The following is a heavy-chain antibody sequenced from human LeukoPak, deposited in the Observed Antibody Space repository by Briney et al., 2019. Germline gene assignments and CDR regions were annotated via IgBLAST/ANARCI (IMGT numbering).Heavy chain of an antibody. J-gene: IGHJ6*03. Sequence: ASVKVSCKASGYTFTSYYMHWVRQATGQGLEWMGWMNPNSGNTGYAQKFQGRVTITRNTSISTAYMELSSLRSEDTAVYYCARTTHGYNSAYYYMDVWGKGTTVTVSS. D-gene: IGHD5-24*01. V-gene: IGHV1-8*03. CDR1: GYTFTSYY. CDR3: ARTTHGYNSAYYYMDV. CDR2: MNPNSGNT.